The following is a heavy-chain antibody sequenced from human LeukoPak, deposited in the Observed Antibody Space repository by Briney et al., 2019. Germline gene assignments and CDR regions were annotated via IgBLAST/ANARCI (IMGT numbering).Heavy chain of an antibody. CDR1: GFTFSSYA. CDR2: ISGSGGST. V-gene: IGHV3-23*01. D-gene: IGHD3-16*02. Sequence: PGGSLRLSCAASGFTFSSYAMSWVRQAPGKGLEWVSAISGSGGSTYYADSVKGRFTISRDNSKNTLYLQMNSLRAEDTAVYYCASHYDYVWGSYRSALGSAFDIWGQGTMVTVSS. J-gene: IGHJ3*02. CDR3: ASHYDYVWGSYRSALGSAFDI.